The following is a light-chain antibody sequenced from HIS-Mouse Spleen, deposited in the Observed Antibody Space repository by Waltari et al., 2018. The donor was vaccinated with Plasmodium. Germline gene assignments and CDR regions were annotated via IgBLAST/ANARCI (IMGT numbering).Light chain of an antibody. V-gene: IGKV3-15*01. Sequence: EIVMTQSPATLSVSPGERATLSCRASQSVSSNLAWYQQKPGQAPVLLIYGASTRATGIPARFSGSGSGTEFTLTISSLQSEDFAVYYCQQYNNWPAWTFGQGTKVEIK. CDR3: QQYNNWPAWT. J-gene: IGKJ1*01. CDR1: QSVSSN. CDR2: GAS.